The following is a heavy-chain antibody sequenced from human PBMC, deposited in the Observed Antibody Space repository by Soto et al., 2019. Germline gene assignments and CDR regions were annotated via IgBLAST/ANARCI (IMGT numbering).Heavy chain of an antibody. J-gene: IGHJ6*02. CDR2: ISWNSGSI. Sequence: PRGSLRLSCAASGFTFDDYAMHWVRQAPGKGLEWVSGISWNSGSIGYADSVKGRFTISRDNAKNSLYLQMNSLRAEDTALYYCAKGVRYSSGLLDVWGQGTTVTVSS. D-gene: IGHD6-19*01. V-gene: IGHV3-9*01. CDR3: AKGVRYSSGLLDV. CDR1: GFTFDDYA.